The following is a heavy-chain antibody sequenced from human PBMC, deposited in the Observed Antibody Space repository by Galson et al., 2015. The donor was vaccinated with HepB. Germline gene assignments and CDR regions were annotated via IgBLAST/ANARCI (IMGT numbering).Heavy chain of an antibody. D-gene: IGHD2-2*01. Sequence: SLRLSCAASGFTFSSYGMHWVRQAPGKGLEWVAVISYDGSNKYYADSVKGRFTISRDNSKNTLYLQMNSLRAEDTAVYYCAKDYRYCSSTSCYVCDYWGQGTLVTVSS. CDR1: GFTFSSYG. V-gene: IGHV3-30*18. CDR2: ISYDGSNK. J-gene: IGHJ4*02. CDR3: AKDYRYCSSTSCYVCDY.